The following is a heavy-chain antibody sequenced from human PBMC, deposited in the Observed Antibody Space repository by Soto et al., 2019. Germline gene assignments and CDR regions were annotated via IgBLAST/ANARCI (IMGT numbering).Heavy chain of an antibody. V-gene: IGHV2-5*02. Sequence: QITLKESGPTLVKPTQTLTLTCTFSGFSLSTSGVGVGWIRQPPGKALEWRALIYWDDDKRYSPSLKSRLTITKDTSKNQVVLTMTNMDPVDTATYYCAHRRGYYYDSSGRQNFDYWGQGTLVTVSS. D-gene: IGHD3-22*01. CDR3: AHRRGYYYDSSGRQNFDY. CDR1: GFSLSTSGVG. CDR2: IYWDDDK. J-gene: IGHJ4*02.